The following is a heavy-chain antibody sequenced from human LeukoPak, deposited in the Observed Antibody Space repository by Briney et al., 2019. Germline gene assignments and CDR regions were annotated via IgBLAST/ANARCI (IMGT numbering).Heavy chain of an antibody. D-gene: IGHD3-22*01. Sequence: SDTLSLTRTVSGGSISSGGDYWSRIRQHPVKGLEWIGYIYYSGSTYYNPSLKSRVTISVDTSKNQFSLKLSSVTAADTAVYYCARGLSSGYYYAPPYYFDNWGQGTLVTVSS. CDR3: ARGLSSGYYYAPPYYFDN. CDR1: GGSISSGGDY. J-gene: IGHJ4*02. V-gene: IGHV4-31*03. CDR2: IYYSGST.